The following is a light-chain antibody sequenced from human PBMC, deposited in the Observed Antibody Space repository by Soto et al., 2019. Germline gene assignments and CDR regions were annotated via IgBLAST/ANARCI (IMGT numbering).Light chain of an antibody. CDR1: QSVSSN. J-gene: IGKJ4*01. Sequence: EIVMTQSPATLSVSPGERATLSCRASQSVSSNLAWYQQKPGQAPRLFIYGASTRATGIPARFSGSGSGTEFTLTISSLQSEDFAVYYCQQYNNWPLTFGGGTQVEIK. CDR2: GAS. V-gene: IGKV3-15*01. CDR3: QQYNNWPLT.